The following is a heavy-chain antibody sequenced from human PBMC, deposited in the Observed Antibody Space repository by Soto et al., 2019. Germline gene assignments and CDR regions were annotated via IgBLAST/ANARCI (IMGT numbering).Heavy chain of an antibody. J-gene: IGHJ6*02. CDR2: INPKSGGT. CDR3: ARGHSTDCSNGVCSFFYNHEMDV. Sequence: ASVKVSCKASGYSFTDYHIHWVRQAPGQGLEWLGRINPKSGGTSTAQKFQGWVTMTRDRSISTVYMELTRLRSDDTAVYFCARGHSTDCSNGVCSFFYNHEMDVWGQGTTVTGYS. CDR1: GYSFTDYH. D-gene: IGHD2-8*01. V-gene: IGHV1-2*04.